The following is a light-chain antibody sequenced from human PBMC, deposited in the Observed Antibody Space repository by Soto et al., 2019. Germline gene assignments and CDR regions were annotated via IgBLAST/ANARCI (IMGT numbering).Light chain of an antibody. Sequence: QSALAQPPSASGSPGQSVTISCTGTSSDVGGYKYVSWYQQHPGKAPQLMIYEVNKRPSGVPDRFSGSKSGNTASLTVSGLQAEDEADYYCSSYAGGNFYVFGTGTKVTVL. V-gene: IGLV2-8*01. CDR2: EVN. CDR3: SSYAGGNFYV. CDR1: SSDVGGYKY. J-gene: IGLJ1*01.